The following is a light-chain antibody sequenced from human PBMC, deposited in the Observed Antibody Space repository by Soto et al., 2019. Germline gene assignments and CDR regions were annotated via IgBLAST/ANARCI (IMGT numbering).Light chain of an antibody. V-gene: IGKV3-11*01. J-gene: IGKJ1*01. CDR1: QSVSSY. CDR2: DAS. CDR3: QHYNSYSEA. Sequence: EIVLTQSPATLSLSPGERATLSCRASQSVSSYLAWYQQKPGQAPRLLIYDASKRATGIPARFSGSGFGTDYTLTISSLQPDDFATYYCQHYNSYSEAFGQGTKVDIK.